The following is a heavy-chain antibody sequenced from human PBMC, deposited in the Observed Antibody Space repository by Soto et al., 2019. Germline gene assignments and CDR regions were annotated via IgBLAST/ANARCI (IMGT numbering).Heavy chain of an antibody. V-gene: IGHV4-61*03. CDR3: ARASDPRSSWPSLDY. D-gene: IGHD6-13*01. CDR1: GGSVSSGSYF. J-gene: IGHJ4*02. CDR2: IYYTGST. Sequence: PSETLSLTCTVSGGSVSSGSYFWYWIRQPPGKGLEWIGYIYYTGSTTYNPSLKSRVTISVDTSKNHFSLRLSSVTAADTAVYYCARASDPRSSWPSLDYSGQGTLVTVSS.